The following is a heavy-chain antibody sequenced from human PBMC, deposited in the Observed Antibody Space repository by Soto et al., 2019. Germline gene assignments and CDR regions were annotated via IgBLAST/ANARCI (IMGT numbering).Heavy chain of an antibody. Sequence: PSETLSLTCAVSGGSISSYYWSWIRQPPGKGLEWIGYIYYSGSTNYNPSLKSRVTISVDTSKNQFSLKLSSVTAADTAVYYCARRYGSSFDFWGQGTLVTAPQ. CDR2: IYYSGST. J-gene: IGHJ4*02. CDR1: GGSISSYY. CDR3: ARRYGSSFDF. D-gene: IGHD2-15*01. V-gene: IGHV4-59*08.